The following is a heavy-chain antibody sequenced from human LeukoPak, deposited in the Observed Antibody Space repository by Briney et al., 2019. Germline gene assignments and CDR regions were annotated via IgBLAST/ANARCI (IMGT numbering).Heavy chain of an antibody. V-gene: IGHV3-33*01. CDR3: ARDYCSTTTCLDY. D-gene: IGHD2-2*01. Sequence: GGSLGLSCAASRFTFSNYGMQWVRQAPGQGLEWVAVIWYDGSKKYYADSVKGRFIISRDDSKNTLYLQMNSLRAEDTALYYCARDYCSTTTCLDYWGRGTLVTVSP. CDR1: RFTFSNYG. CDR2: IWYDGSKK. J-gene: IGHJ4*02.